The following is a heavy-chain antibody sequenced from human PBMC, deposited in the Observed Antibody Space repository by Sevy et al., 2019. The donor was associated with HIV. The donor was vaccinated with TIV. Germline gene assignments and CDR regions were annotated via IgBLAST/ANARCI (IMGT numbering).Heavy chain of an antibody. CDR2: ISSSSSYI. J-gene: IGHJ4*02. CDR1: GFTFSSYS. V-gene: IGHV3-21*01. Sequence: GGSLRLSCADSGFTFSSYSMNWVRQAPGKGLEWVSSISSSSSYIYYADSVKGRFTISRDNTKNSLYLQMNSLRAEDTAVYYCAKVHDYGDYPPGYWGQGTLVTVSS. D-gene: IGHD4-17*01. CDR3: AKVHDYGDYPPGY.